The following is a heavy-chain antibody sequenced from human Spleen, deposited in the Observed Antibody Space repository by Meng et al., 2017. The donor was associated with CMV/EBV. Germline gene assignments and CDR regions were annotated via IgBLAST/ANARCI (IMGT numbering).Heavy chain of an antibody. Sequence: PCKGSEYNFITYGIGWVRQMPGKGLEWMGIIYPGDSDTRYSPSFQGQVTISADKSTSKAYLQWTSVKASDTAMYYCVRRDTSGYYYWGQGTLVTVSS. CDR3: VRRDTSGYYY. V-gene: IGHV5-51*01. J-gene: IGHJ4*02. CDR2: IYPGDSDT. CDR1: EYNFITYG. D-gene: IGHD3-22*01.